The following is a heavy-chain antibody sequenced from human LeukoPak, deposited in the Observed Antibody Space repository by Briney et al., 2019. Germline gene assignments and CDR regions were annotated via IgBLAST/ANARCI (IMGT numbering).Heavy chain of an antibody. Sequence: SETLSLTWAVYGGSFSGYYWSWIRQPPGKGLEWIGEINHSGSTNYNPSLKSRVTISVDTSKNQFSLKLSSVTAADTAVYYCASLTMIVVPWGQGTLVTVSS. D-gene: IGHD3-22*01. CDR2: INHSGST. CDR3: ASLTMIVVP. CDR1: GGSFSGYY. J-gene: IGHJ4*02. V-gene: IGHV4-34*01.